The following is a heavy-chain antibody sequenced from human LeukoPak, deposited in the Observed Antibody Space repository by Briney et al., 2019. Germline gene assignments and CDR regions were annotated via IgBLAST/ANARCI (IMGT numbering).Heavy chain of an antibody. CDR2: ISWNSGSI. V-gene: IGHV3-9*01. CDR1: GFTVSSNY. Sequence: RPGGSLRLSCAASGFTVSSNYMSWVREAPGKGLEWVSGISWNSGSIGYADSVKGRFTISRDNAKNSLYLQMNSLRAEDTALYYCAKTRDSPLLHRPFDYWGQGTLVTVSS. J-gene: IGHJ4*02. D-gene: IGHD3-22*01. CDR3: AKTRDSPLLHRPFDY.